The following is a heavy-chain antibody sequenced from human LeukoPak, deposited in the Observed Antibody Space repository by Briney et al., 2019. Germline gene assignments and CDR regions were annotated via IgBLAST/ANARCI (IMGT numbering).Heavy chain of an antibody. V-gene: IGHV4-39*01. CDR2: IYYSGST. J-gene: IGHJ4*02. Sequence: SETLSLTCTVSGGSISSSNYYWGWIRQPPGKGLEWIGSIYYSGSTYYNPSLKSRVTISVDTPKNQFPLKLSSVTAADTAVYFCASRPTYYYGSGSYPRRFYDYWGQGTLVTVSS. D-gene: IGHD3-10*01. CDR1: GGSISSSNYY. CDR3: ASRPTYYYGSGSYPRRFYDY.